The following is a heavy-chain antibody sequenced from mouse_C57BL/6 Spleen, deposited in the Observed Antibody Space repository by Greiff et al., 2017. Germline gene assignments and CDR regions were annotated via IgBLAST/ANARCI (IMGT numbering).Heavy chain of an antibody. CDR3: ARNPNWVYYAMDY. Sequence: VQLQQPGTELVKPGASVKLSCKASGYTFTSYWMHWVKQRPGQGLEWIGNINPSNGGTNYNEKFKSKATLTVDKSSSTAYMQLSSLTSEDSAVYYCARNPNWVYYAMDYWGQGTSVTVSS. J-gene: IGHJ4*01. D-gene: IGHD4-1*01. CDR2: INPSNGGT. V-gene: IGHV1-53*01. CDR1: GYTFTSYW.